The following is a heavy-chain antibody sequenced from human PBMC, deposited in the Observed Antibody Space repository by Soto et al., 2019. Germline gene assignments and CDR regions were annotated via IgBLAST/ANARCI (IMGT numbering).Heavy chain of an antibody. CDR3: ARDMGGDSSSWSFDH. CDR2: TSYEGKYK. CDR1: GFTFSSFA. V-gene: IGHV3-30*04. D-gene: IGHD6-13*01. J-gene: IGHJ4*02. Sequence: QVQLVASGGGVVQPGRSLRLSCAASGFTFSSFAMHWVRQAPGKGLEWVASTSYEGKYKYYADSVRGRFTISRDDSKNTLSLQMNSLRLEDTAVYYCARDMGGDSSSWSFDHWGQGTLVTVSS.